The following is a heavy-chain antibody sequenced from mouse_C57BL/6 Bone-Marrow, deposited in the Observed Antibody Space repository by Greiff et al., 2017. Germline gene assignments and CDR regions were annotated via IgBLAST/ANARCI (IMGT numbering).Heavy chain of an antibody. CDR1: GYTFTSYD. J-gene: IGHJ4*01. D-gene: IGHD2-4*01. CDR3: ARDFYYDYDDYAMDY. CDR2: IYPRDGST. V-gene: IGHV1-85*01. Sequence: QVTLKVSGPELVKPGASVKLSCKASGYTFTSYDINWVKQRPGQGLEWIGWIYPRDGSTKYNEKFKGKATLTVDTSSSTAYMELHSLTSEDSAVYFCARDFYYDYDDYAMDYWGQGTSVTVSS.